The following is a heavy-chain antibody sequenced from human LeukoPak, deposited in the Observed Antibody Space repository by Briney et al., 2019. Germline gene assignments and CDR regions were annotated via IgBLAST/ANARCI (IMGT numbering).Heavy chain of an antibody. D-gene: IGHD2-2*01. J-gene: IGHJ5*02. CDR1: GGFTSSYY. Sequence: PSETLSLTCTVSGGFTSSYYWSWIRQPAGKGLEWVGRIYTSGTTNYNPSLKSRVTMSLDTSRNQFSLKLSSVTAADTAVYYCARGVAPAAIGWFDPWGQGTLVTVSS. V-gene: IGHV4-4*07. CDR3: ARGVAPAAIGWFDP. CDR2: IYTSGTT.